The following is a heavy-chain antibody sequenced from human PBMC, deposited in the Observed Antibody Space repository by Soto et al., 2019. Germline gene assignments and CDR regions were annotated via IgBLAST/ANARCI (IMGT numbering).Heavy chain of an antibody. CDR2: ISGGSSVT. CDR3: AKVLSKNYYYPFDL. Sequence: GGSLRLSCTASGFTFSDYAMAWVRQAPGKGLEWVSTISGGSSVTYYGDSVKGRFTISRDNAKKTLFLQLNRLSAEDTATYYCAKVLSKNYYYPFDLWGQGTQVTVSS. V-gene: IGHV3-23*01. D-gene: IGHD3-10*01. J-gene: IGHJ4*02. CDR1: GFTFSDYA.